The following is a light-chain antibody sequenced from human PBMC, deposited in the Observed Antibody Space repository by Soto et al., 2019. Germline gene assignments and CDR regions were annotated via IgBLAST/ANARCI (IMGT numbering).Light chain of an antibody. CDR3: QQSYSTPL. V-gene: IGKV3-15*01. CDR2: GAS. J-gene: IGKJ5*01. CDR1: QSISSN. Sequence: EIVMTQSPDTLSVSPGERATLSCRASQSISSNLAWYLQKVGQAPRLLIYGASTRAPGISARFSGSGSGTDFTLTISSLQPEDFATYYCQQSYSTPLFGQGTRLEIK.